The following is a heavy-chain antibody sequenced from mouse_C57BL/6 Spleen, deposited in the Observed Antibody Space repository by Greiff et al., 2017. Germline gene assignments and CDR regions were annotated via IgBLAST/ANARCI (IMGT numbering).Heavy chain of an antibody. CDR1: GYTFTSYW. CDR3: APYGNYEGFDV. J-gene: IGHJ1*03. Sequence: VQLKQPGAELVKPGASVKLSCKASGYTFTSYWMHWVKQRPGQGLEWIGMIHPNSGSTNYNEKFKSKATLTVDKSSSTAYMQLSSLTSEDSAVYYCAPYGNYEGFDVWGTGTTVTVSS. V-gene: IGHV1-64*01. CDR2: IHPNSGST. D-gene: IGHD2-1*01.